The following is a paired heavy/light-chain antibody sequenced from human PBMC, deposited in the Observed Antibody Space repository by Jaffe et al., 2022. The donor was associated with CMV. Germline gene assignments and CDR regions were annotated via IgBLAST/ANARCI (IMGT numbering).Heavy chain of an antibody. CDR3: AREGVAGRFDV. V-gene: IGHV3-11*06. J-gene: IGHJ4*02. Sequence: QELLVESGGGLVKPGGSLRLSCAASGFSFSEYYMAWLRQAPGKGLEWLSDISSASTYTNFAHSILGRSTISRDDAEKSLYLQMNSLRVEDTAVYYCAREGVAGRFDVWGPGVLVTVSS. CDR1: GFSFSEYY. CDR2: ISSASTYT.
Light chain of an antibody. CDR2: AAS. Sequence: DIQMTQSPFSLSASVGDTVTISCRTSQSVSNYLNWYQQKPGKAPNLLISAASSLQSGVPSRFIGSGSGTDFSLTISSLQPEDFATYYCQQSFNVPFTFGGGTKIEIK. J-gene: IGKJ4*01. CDR1: QSVSNY. V-gene: IGKV1-39*01. CDR3: QQSFNVPFT.